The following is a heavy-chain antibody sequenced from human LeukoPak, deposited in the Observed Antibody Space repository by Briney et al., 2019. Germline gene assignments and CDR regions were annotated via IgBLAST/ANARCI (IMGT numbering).Heavy chain of an antibody. CDR2: IFHSGST. CDR1: GGSISSSSYY. V-gene: IGHV4-39*07. Sequence: SETLSLTCIVSGGSISSSSYYWGWIRQPPGKGLEWIGQIFHSGSTSYSPSLKSRVTISMDKSKNQISLRLTPVTAADTAVYYCARSPTKRVPEDYWGQGTLVTVSS. J-gene: IGHJ4*02. D-gene: IGHD2-2*01. CDR3: ARSPTKRVPEDY.